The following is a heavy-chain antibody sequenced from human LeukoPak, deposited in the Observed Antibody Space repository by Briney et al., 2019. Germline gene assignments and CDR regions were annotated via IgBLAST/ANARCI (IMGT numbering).Heavy chain of an antibody. D-gene: IGHD1-26*01. CDR3: ARDWSYYFDY. J-gene: IGHJ4*02. CDR2: IFTTSSSI. CDR1: RFTFSDYN. Sequence: GGSLRLSCAASRFTFSDYNMNWVRQAPGKGLEWVSFIFTTSSSIYYTDSVKGRFTISRDNAKNSLYLQMNSLRVEDTAVYYCARDWSYYFDYWGQGTLVTVSS. V-gene: IGHV3-48*04.